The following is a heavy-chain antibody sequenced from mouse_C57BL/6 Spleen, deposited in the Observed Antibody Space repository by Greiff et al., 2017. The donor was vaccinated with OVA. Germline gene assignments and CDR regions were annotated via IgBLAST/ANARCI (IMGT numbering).Heavy chain of an antibody. CDR1: GYTFTDYY. CDR2: INPNNGGT. V-gene: IGHV1-26*01. J-gene: IGHJ3*01. Sequence: EVQLQQSGPELVKPGASVKISCTASGYTFTDYYMNWVKQSHGKSLEWIGDINPNNGGTSYNEKFKGKATLTVDKSSSTAYIELRSLTSEDSAVYYCASGYYGSSYAWFAYWGQGTLVTVSA. D-gene: IGHD1-1*01. CDR3: ASGYYGSSYAWFAY.